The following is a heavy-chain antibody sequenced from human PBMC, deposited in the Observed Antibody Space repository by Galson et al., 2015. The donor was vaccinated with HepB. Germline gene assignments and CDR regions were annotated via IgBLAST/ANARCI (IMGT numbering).Heavy chain of an antibody. CDR1: GYTFTSYG. CDR2: ISAYNGNT. J-gene: IGHJ6*02. V-gene: IGHV1-18*04. Sequence: SVKVSCKASGYTFTSYGISWVRQAPGQGLEWMGWISAYNGNTNYAQKLQGRVTMTTDTSTSTAYMELRSLRSDDTAVYYCARDYGVTMVRGWGGMDVWGQGTTVTVSS. D-gene: IGHD3-10*01. CDR3: ARDYGVTMVRGWGGMDV.